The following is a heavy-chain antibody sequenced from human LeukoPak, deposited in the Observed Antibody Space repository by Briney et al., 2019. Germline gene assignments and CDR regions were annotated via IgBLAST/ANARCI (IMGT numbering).Heavy chain of an antibody. CDR3: ARDLRPRAITVTTPGS. CDR2: IWYDGSNK. Sequence: GGSLRLSCAASGFTFSSYGMHWVRQAPGKGLEWVAVIWYDGSNKYYADSVKGRFTISRDNSKSTLYLQMNSLRAEDTAVYYCARDLRPRAITVTTPGSWGQGTPVTVSS. V-gene: IGHV3-33*01. D-gene: IGHD4-17*01. J-gene: IGHJ5*02. CDR1: GFTFSSYG.